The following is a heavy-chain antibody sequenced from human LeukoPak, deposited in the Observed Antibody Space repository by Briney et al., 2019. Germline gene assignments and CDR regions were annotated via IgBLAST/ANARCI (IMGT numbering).Heavy chain of an antibody. V-gene: IGHV3-7*05. Sequence: GGSLRLSCAASGFTFTTYSMTWVRQAPGRGLEWVARIKGDGSDIHYVDSVKGRFTISRDNARNSLYLQVNSLRAEDTAVYYCAREWWFLDYWGQGTLVTVSS. CDR1: GFTFTTYS. J-gene: IGHJ4*02. CDR2: IKGDGSDI. D-gene: IGHD2-15*01. CDR3: AREWWFLDY.